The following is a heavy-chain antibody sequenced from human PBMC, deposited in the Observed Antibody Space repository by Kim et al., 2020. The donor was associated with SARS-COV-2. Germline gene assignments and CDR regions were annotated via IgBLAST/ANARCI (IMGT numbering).Heavy chain of an antibody. J-gene: IGHJ6*02. CDR1: GFTFSFYR. Sequence: GGSLRLSCAASGFTFSFYRMSWVRQAPGKGLEWVAMIKHDGSEKYYVDSVKGRFTISRDNAKNSLSLLMNSLRAEDTAVYYCARDATHYSYGMDVWGQGTTVTVTS. V-gene: IGHV3-7*01. CDR3: ARDATHYSYGMDV. CDR2: IKHDGSEK.